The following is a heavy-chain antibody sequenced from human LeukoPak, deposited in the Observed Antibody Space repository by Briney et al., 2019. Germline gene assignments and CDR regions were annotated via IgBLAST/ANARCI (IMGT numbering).Heavy chain of an antibody. J-gene: IGHJ1*01. D-gene: IGHD2-15*01. V-gene: IGHV4-59*08. CDR1: GGSISSYY. CDR3: ATLTYCSGGSCFPKYFQH. Sequence: PSETLSLTCTVSGGSISSYYWSWIRQPPGKGLECIGYIYNSGSTNHNPSLKSRVTISVDTPKNQFSLKLSSVAAADTAVYYCATLTYCSGGSCFPKYFQHWGQGTLVAVSS. CDR2: IYNSGST.